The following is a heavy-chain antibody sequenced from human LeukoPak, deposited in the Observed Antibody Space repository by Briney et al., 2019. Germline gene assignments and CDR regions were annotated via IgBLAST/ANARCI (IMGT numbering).Heavy chain of an antibody. CDR1: GFTFSSYA. D-gene: IGHD6-13*01. J-gene: IGHJ6*02. V-gene: IGHV3-23*01. CDR3: AKSQDGYSSSWYTSNYHHYGMEV. Sequence: WGYLILSCAASGFTFSSYAMSWVREAPGKGLEGVSAIRGSCGSTYYADSVKGRFTISRDKSKNPLYLQMHSLRAEDTAVYYCAKSQDGYSSSWYTSNYHHYGMEVWGQGTTVTVSS. CDR2: IRGSCGST.